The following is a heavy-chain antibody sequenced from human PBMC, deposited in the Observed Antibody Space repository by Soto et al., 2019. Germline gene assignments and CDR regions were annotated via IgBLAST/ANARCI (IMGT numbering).Heavy chain of an antibody. D-gene: IGHD2-2*01. CDR1: GFTFSSYA. CDR3: AKDREGGYCSSTSCYFDY. CDR2: ISGSGGST. J-gene: IGHJ4*02. V-gene: IGHV3-23*01. Sequence: EVQLLESGGGLVQPGGSLRLSCAASGFTFSSYAMSWVRQAPGKGLEWVSAISGSGGSTYYADSVKGRFTISRDNSKNTLYLQMNSLRAEDTAVYYCAKDREGGYCSSTSCYFDYWGQGTLVTVSS.